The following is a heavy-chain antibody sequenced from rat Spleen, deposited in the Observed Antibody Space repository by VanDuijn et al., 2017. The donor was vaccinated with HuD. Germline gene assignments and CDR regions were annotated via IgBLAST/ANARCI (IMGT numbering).Heavy chain of an antibody. J-gene: IGHJ4*01. D-gene: IGHD5-1*01. CDR1: GFSLIKYI. CDR3: ARAPGNGYVMDA. CDR2: MWRSGST. V-gene: IGHV2-45*01. Sequence: QVQLMESGPGLVQPPETLSLPCTVSGFSLIKYIVHLFRQPPGKGLEWVGVMWRSGSTEYNSGLKSRLRISRDTSKNHIFLKMNSLQSEDTTTYYCARAPGNGYVMDAWGQGASVTVSS.